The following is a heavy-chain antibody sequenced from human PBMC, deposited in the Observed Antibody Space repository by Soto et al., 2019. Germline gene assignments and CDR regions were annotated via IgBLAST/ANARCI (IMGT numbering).Heavy chain of an antibody. D-gene: IGHD2-15*01. CDR1: GFTFSSYG. Sequence: QVQLVESGGGVVQPGRSLRLSCAASGFTFSSYGMHWVRQAPGKGLEWVAIISYDGSNNYYADSVKGRFTISRDNSKNTLNLQMNSLRAEDTAVYYCAKDLLPVVVAAPFDYWGQGTLVTVSS. V-gene: IGHV3-30*18. CDR3: AKDLLPVVVAAPFDY. J-gene: IGHJ4*02. CDR2: ISYDGSNN.